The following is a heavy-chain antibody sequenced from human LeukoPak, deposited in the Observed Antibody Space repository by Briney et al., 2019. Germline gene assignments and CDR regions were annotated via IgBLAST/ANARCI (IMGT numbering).Heavy chain of an antibody. CDR3: ARLDYDSSGTNWFDP. V-gene: IGHV4-4*07. Sequence: SETLSLTCTVSGDSISTYYWDWIRQPAGKGLEWIGRIYTSGSSNYNPSLKSRVTMSVDTSKNQFSLKLSSVTAADTAVYSCARLDYDSSGTNWFDPWGQGTLVTVSS. CDR2: IYTSGSS. CDR1: GDSISTYY. D-gene: IGHD3-22*01. J-gene: IGHJ5*02.